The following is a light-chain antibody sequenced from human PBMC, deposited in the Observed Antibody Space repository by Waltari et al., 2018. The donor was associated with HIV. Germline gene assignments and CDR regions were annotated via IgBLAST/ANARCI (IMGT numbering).Light chain of an antibody. Sequence: VLTQSPDSLAASLGERATINCKSSQSVLYNSDNKNYLAWYQQKPGQPPNRLISWASTRESGVPDRFSGSGSGTDFTLTISSLQAEDVAIYYCQQYHTSWTFGQGTKVEIK. CDR3: QQYHTSWT. J-gene: IGKJ1*01. V-gene: IGKV4-1*01. CDR1: QSVLYNSDNKNY. CDR2: WAS.